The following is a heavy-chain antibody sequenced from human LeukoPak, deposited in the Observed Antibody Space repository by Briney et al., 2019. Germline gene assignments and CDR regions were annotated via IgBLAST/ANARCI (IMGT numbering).Heavy chain of an antibody. J-gene: IGHJ4*02. V-gene: IGHV4-34*01. CDR1: GGSFSGYY. CDR2: INHSGST. CDR3: AREVSSGWHFDY. Sequence: SETLSLTCAVYGGSFSGYYWSWIRQPPGKGLEWIGEINHSGSTNYNPSLKSRVTISVDTSKNQFSLKLSSVTAADTAVYYCAREVSSGWHFDYWGQGTLVTVSS. D-gene: IGHD6-19*01.